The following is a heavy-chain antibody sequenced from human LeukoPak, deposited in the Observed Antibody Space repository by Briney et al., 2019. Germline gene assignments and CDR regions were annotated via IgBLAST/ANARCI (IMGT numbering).Heavy chain of an antibody. CDR3: ARATIITFGGVTYYYYYMDV. CDR2: INHSGST. Sequence: SETLSLTCAVYGGSFSGYYWSWIRQPPGKGLEWIGEINHSGSTNYNPSLKSRVTISVDTSKNQFSLKLSSVTAADTAVYYCARATIITFGGVTYYYYYMDVWGKGTTVTVSS. V-gene: IGHV4-34*01. J-gene: IGHJ6*03. D-gene: IGHD3-16*01. CDR1: GGSFSGYY.